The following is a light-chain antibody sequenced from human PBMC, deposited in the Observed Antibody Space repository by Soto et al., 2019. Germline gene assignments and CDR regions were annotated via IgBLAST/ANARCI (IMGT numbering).Light chain of an antibody. J-gene: IGKJ1*01. V-gene: IGKV1-27*01. CDR2: AAS. CDR3: QQTYSTLWT. Sequence: DIQMTQSPSSPSASEGNRVSISCRASQGITNHLAWYQQKPGKAPKVLIYAASTLQPGVPSRFSGSGSGTEFTLTISSLHPEDFATYYCQQTYSTLWTFGQGTKVDI. CDR1: QGITNH.